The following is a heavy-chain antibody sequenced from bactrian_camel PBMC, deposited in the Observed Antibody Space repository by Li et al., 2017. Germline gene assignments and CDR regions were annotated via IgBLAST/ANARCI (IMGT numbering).Heavy chain of an antibody. CDR1: GGTGSRES. CDR2: IESDGGST. CDR3: AASGAVPCGLDPRQYHI. V-gene: IGHV3S31*01. Sequence: QLVESGGGLVQPGGSLTLSGAAAGGTGSRESLSGVRQAPGKGIEWVSGIESDGGSTFYVDSVKGRFTISRDNAKSTLYLQMNSLKPEDSGEYYCAASGAVPCGLDPRQYHIWGQGTQVTVS. J-gene: IGHJ4*01. D-gene: IGHD2*01.